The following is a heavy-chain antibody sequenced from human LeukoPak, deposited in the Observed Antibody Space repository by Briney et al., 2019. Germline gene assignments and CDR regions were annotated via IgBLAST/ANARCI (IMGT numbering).Heavy chain of an antibody. CDR2: IYYSGST. CDR1: GGSISSYY. D-gene: IGHD3-3*01. V-gene: IGHV4-59*01. J-gene: IGHJ2*01. Sequence: SETLSLTCTVSGGSISSYYWSWIRQPPGKGLEWIGYIYYSGSTNYNPSLKSRVTIPVDTSKNQFSLKLSSVTAADTAVYYCASAPYYDFWSGYYTNWYFDLWGRGTLVTVSS. CDR3: ASAPYYDFWSGYYTNWYFDL.